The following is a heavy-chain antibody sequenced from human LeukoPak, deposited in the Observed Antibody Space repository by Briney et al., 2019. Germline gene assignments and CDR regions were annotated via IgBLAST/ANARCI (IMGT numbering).Heavy chain of an antibody. Sequence: GGSLRLSCAASGFVLNTYAMNWVRQVPGRGLETVSTLSGSGKNTFYTDSVKGRFTIYRDSSKNTVYLQMNYLRAEDTAVYHCARERNLEIAVAGTIFNYWGQGTLVTVSS. CDR1: GFVLNTYA. V-gene: IGHV3-23*01. CDR3: ARERNLEIAVAGTIFNY. CDR2: LSGSGKNT. J-gene: IGHJ4*02. D-gene: IGHD6-19*01.